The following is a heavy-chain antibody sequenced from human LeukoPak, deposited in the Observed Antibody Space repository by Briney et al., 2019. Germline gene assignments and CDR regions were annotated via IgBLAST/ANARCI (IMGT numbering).Heavy chain of an antibody. V-gene: IGHV1-8*01. Sequence: ASVKVSCKASGYTFTSYDINWVRQATGQGLEWMGWMNPNSGNTGYAQKFQGRVTMTRNTSISTAYMELSSLRSEDAAVYYCARENQWYYYYYMDVWGQGTTVTVSS. CDR2: MNPNSGNT. CDR1: GYTFTSYD. D-gene: IGHD1-14*01. CDR3: ARENQWYYYYYMDV. J-gene: IGHJ6*03.